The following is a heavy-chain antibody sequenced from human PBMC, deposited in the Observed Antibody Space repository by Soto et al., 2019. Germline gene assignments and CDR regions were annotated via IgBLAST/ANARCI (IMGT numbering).Heavy chain of an antibody. CDR3: AKMEGMDPWAYSFGY. Sequence: EVQVLESGGGLVQPGGSLRLSCAATGFTFSDFAMSWVRQAPGKGLEWVSRIYGGGNGPHYADSVKGRVTISRDNSKNTLYLQMNCLRAEDTGVYTCAKMEGMDPWAYSFGYWGQGTLVTVSS. D-gene: IGHD2-2*03. CDR1: GFTFSDFA. CDR2: IYGGGNGP. J-gene: IGHJ4*02. V-gene: IGHV3-23*01.